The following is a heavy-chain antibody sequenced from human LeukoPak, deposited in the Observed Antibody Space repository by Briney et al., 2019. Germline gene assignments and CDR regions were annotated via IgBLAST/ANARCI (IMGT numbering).Heavy chain of an antibody. CDR2: ISTSGGTT. CDR3: AVMHRYYDGSGYWVQ. D-gene: IGHD3-22*01. J-gene: IGHJ4*02. V-gene: IGHV3-23*01. CDR1: GFTFGSYA. Sequence: GGSLRLSCAASGFTFGSYAMSWVRQAPGKGLEWVSGISTSGGTTSYAESVKGRFTVSRDNPRNTLYMEMNSPRDEDTAVYYCAVMHRYYDGSGYWVQWGQGTLVTVSS.